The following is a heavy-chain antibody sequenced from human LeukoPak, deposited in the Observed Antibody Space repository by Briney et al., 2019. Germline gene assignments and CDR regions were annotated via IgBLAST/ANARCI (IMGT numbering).Heavy chain of an antibody. CDR2: IYSGGST. Sequence: GGSLRLSCAASGFTASSNYMSWVRQAPGKGLEWVSVIYSGGSTYYADSVKGRFTISRDNAKNSLYLQMNSLRAEDTAVYYCARGATTSWDIVVVVAALIHWGQGTLVTVSS. D-gene: IGHD2-15*01. J-gene: IGHJ1*01. CDR1: GFTASSNY. CDR3: ARGATTSWDIVVVVAALIH. V-gene: IGHV3-53*01.